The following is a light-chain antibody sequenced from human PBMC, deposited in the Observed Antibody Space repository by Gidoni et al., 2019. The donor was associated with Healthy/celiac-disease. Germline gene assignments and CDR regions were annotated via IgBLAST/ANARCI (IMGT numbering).Light chain of an antibody. CDR3: QQRSNWPPAST. Sequence: DILLTHSPATLSLSPVERDTLSCRASQSVSSSLALYQPKPGQAPRLLIYDASNRAPGIPARFSGSVSGTDFTLTISSLEPEDFAVYYCQQRSNWPPASTFGQXTRLEIK. CDR2: DAS. V-gene: IGKV3-11*01. J-gene: IGKJ5*01. CDR1: QSVSSS.